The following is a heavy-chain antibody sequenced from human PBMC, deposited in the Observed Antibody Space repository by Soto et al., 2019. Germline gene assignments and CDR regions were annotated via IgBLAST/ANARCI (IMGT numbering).Heavy chain of an antibody. CDR2: IYRDDDN. V-gene: IGHV2-5*02. Sequence: SGPTLVNPTQTLTLTCTFSGFSLSTSGVGVGWIRQPPGKALEWLALIYRDDDNRYSPSLKSRLTITKDTSKNQVVLTMTNMDPVDTATYYCAHIASYYQFDWFDPWGQGTLVTVSS. CDR3: AHIASYYQFDWFDP. CDR1: GFSLSTSGVG. J-gene: IGHJ5*02. D-gene: IGHD3-10*01.